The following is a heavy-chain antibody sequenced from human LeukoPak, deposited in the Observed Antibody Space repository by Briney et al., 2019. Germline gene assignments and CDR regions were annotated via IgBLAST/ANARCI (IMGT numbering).Heavy chain of an antibody. CDR3: ARDLRSSGYYAFDY. J-gene: IGHJ4*02. Sequence: GGTLRLSCAASGFTFSSYGMNWVRQAPGKGLEWVSFISSSSSYIYYADSVKGRFTISRDNAKNSLYLQMNSLRAEDTAVYYCARDLRSSGYYAFDYWGQGTLVTVSS. CDR1: GFTFSSYG. D-gene: IGHD3-22*01. CDR2: ISSSSSYI. V-gene: IGHV3-21*01.